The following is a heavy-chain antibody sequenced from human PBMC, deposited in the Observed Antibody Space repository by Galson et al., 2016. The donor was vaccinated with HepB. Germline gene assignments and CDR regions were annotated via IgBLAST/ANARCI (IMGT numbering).Heavy chain of an antibody. D-gene: IGHD6-13*01. CDR1: GFTFSSYA. J-gene: IGHJ6*02. Sequence: SLRLSCAASGFTFSSYAMSWVRQAPGKGLEWVSVISGSGGSTYYADSVKGRFTISRDNSKNTLYLQMNSLRAGDTAVYYCASIAAAGYYYGMDVWGQGTTVTVSS. CDR2: ISGSGGST. V-gene: IGHV3-23*01. CDR3: ASIAAAGYYYGMDV.